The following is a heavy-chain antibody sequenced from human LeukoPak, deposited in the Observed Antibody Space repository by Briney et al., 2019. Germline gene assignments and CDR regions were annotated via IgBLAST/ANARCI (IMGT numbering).Heavy chain of an antibody. D-gene: IGHD6-13*01. CDR2: INGDGSST. V-gene: IGHV3-74*01. Sequence: PGGSLRLSCAASGFTFSSYWMHWVRQAPGKGLVWVSRINGDGSSTSYADSVKGRFTISRDNAKNTLYLQMNSLRAEDTAVYYCARALRYSSPFDYWGQGTLVTVSS. CDR3: ARALRYSSPFDY. J-gene: IGHJ4*02. CDR1: GFTFSSYW.